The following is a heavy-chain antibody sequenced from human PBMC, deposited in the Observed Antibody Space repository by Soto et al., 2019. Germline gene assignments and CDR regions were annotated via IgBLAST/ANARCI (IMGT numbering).Heavy chain of an antibody. CDR2: ISDNKGNT. V-gene: IGHV1-18*01. CDR3: AWDRGSYALDY. CDR1: GYTFTSYG. D-gene: IGHD1-26*01. J-gene: IGHJ4*02. Sequence: QVQLVQSGAEVKKPGASVKVSCKAFGYTFTSYGISWVRQAPGQGLEWMGWISDNKGNTNYAQKLQGRVTMTTDTPTSTAYMELRSQRSDDTAVYYFAWDRGSYALDYWGQGTLVTVSS.